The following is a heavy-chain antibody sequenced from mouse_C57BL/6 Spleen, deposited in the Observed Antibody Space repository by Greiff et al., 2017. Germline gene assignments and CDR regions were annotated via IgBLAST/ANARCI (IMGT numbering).Heavy chain of an antibody. J-gene: IGHJ4*01. Sequence: VQLQQSGPELVKPGASVKMSCKASGYTFTDYNMHWVKQSHGKSLEWIGYINPNNGGTSYNQKFKGKATLTVNKSSSTAYMELRSLTSEDSAVYYCAREAAVVDYAMDYWGQGTSVTVSS. CDR2: INPNNGGT. CDR1: GYTFTDYN. V-gene: IGHV1-22*01. D-gene: IGHD1-1*01. CDR3: AREAAVVDYAMDY.